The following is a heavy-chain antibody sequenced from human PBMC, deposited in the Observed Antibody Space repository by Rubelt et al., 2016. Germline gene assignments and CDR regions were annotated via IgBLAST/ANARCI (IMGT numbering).Heavy chain of an antibody. J-gene: IGHJ4*02. CDR3: ATENGDYSFDY. Sequence: GKGLEWVSYISSSSSLIYYADSVKGRFTISRDNSKNTLYLQVNNLRAEDTAVYYCATENGDYSFDYWGQGTLVTVSS. D-gene: IGHD4-17*01. V-gene: IGHV3-48*01. CDR2: ISSSSSLI.